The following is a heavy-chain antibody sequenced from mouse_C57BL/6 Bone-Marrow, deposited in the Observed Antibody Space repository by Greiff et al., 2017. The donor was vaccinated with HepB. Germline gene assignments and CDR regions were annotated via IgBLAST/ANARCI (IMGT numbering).Heavy chain of an antibody. J-gene: IGHJ4*01. Sequence: EVQWVESGGGLVQPGGSLSLSCAASGFTFTDYYMSWVRQPPGKALEWLGFIRNKANGYTTEYSASVKGRFTISRDNSQSILYLQMNALRAEDSATYYWARFYGSSYTYAMDYWGQGTSVTVSS. CDR1: GFTFTDYY. CDR3: ARFYGSSYTYAMDY. D-gene: IGHD1-1*01. V-gene: IGHV7-3*01. CDR2: IRNKANGYTT.